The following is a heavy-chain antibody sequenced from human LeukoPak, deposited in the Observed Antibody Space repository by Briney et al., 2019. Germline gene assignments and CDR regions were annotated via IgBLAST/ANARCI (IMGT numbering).Heavy chain of an antibody. CDR2: INPNSGGT. Sequence: ASVKVSCKASGYTFTGYYMHWVRQAPGQGLEWMGWINPNSGGTNYAQKFQGWVTMTRDTSISTAYMELSRLRSDDTAVYYCARVSDGYDLYFDYWGQGTLVTVSS. CDR3: ARVSDGYDLYFDY. J-gene: IGHJ4*02. CDR1: GYTFTGYY. D-gene: IGHD5-24*01. V-gene: IGHV1-2*04.